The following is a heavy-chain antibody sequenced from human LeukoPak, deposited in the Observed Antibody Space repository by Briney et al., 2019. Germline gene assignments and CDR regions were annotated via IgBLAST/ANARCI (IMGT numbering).Heavy chain of an antibody. V-gene: IGHV4-34*01. CDR2: INNSGST. Sequence: SETLSLTCAVYGGSFSGYYWSWIRQPPGKGLEWIGEINNSGSTNYNPSLKSRVTISVDTSKNQFSLKPSSVTAADTAVYYCARRPATWVHYYYYYMDVWGKGTTVTVSS. D-gene: IGHD2-2*01. CDR3: ARRPATWVHYYYYYMDV. CDR1: GGSFSGYY. J-gene: IGHJ6*03.